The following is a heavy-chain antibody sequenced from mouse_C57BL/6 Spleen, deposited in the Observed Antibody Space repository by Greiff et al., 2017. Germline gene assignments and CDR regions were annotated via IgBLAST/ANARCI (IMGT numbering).Heavy chain of an antibody. Sequence: EVKLVESGGGLVQPGGSLKLSCAASGFTFSDYYMYWVRQTPEKRLEWVAYISNGGGSTYYPDTVKGRFTISRDNAKNTLYLQMSRLKSEDTAMYYCARSLYDSYYGYAMDYWGQGTSVTVSS. V-gene: IGHV5-12*01. J-gene: IGHJ4*01. CDR3: ARSLYDSYYGYAMDY. D-gene: IGHD2-3*01. CDR1: GFTFSDYY. CDR2: ISNGGGST.